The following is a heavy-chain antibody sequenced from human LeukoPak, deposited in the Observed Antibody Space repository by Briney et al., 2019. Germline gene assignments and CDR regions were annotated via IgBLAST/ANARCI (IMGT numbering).Heavy chain of an antibody. J-gene: IGHJ6*02. CDR3: ARDYSSSWYYPVYCYYGMDV. D-gene: IGHD6-13*01. CDR2: ISAYNGNT. Sequence: ASVKVSCKASGYTFTSYGISWVRQAPGQGLEWMGWISAYNGNTNYAQKLQGRVTMTTDTSTSTAYMELRSLRSDDTAVYYCARDYSSSWYYPVYCYYGMDVWGQGTTVTVSS. CDR1: GYTFTSYG. V-gene: IGHV1-18*01.